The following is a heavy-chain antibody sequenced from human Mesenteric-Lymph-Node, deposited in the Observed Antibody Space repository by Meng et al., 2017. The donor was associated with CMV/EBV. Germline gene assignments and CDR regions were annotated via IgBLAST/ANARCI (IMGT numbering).Heavy chain of an antibody. CDR1: GYTFTGYY. D-gene: IGHD3-10*01. J-gene: IGHJ6*02. V-gene: IGHV1-2*02. Sequence: ASVKVSCKASGYTFTGYYMHWVRQAPGQGLEWMGWINPNSGGTNYAQKFQGRVTMTRDTSISTAYMELSSLRSEDTAVYYCARGPKGSDYYYGMDVWGQGTTVTVSS. CDR2: INPNSGGT. CDR3: ARGPKGSDYYYGMDV.